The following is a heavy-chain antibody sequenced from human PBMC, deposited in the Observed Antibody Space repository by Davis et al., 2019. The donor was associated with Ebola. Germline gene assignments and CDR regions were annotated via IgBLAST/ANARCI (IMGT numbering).Heavy chain of an antibody. D-gene: IGHD2-21*01. CDR1: GFTFYRYE. Sequence: GESLKISCAASGFTFYRYEMNWVRQAPGKGLEWVSYISGSATSTFYADSVKGRFTISRDNARDSLYLQMDSLRVEDPAIYYCARDAISLSRYDTEDHWGQGTLVTVSS. J-gene: IGHJ4*02. CDR3: ARDAISLSRYDTEDH. V-gene: IGHV3-48*03. CDR2: ISGSATST.